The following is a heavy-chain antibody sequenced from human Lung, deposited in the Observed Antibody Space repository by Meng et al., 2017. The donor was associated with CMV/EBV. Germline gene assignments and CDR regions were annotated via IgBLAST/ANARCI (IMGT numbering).Heavy chain of an antibody. CDR2: ISLSEATV. V-gene: IGHV3-48*03. J-gene: IGHJ4*02. CDR3: ARMYSGSRPFDA. Sequence: GGSLRLXCAASGFTFSNYGMHWVRQAPGKGLKWVAYISLSEATVHYADSVKGRFTISRDNAKNFLYLQMNSLRAEDTAVYYCARMYSGSRPFDAWGQGTLVTVSS. D-gene: IGHD3-10*01. CDR1: GFTFSNYG.